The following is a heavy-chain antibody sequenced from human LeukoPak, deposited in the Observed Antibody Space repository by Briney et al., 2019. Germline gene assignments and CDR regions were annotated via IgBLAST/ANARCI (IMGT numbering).Heavy chain of an antibody. Sequence: GGSLRLSCAASGFTLNSYAMHWVRQAPGKGLEWVAFIRYDGSNKYYADSVKGRFTISRDNSKNTLYLQMNSLRAEDTAVYYCAKDALPVVPAAMGYYYYYMDVWGKGTTVTVSS. CDR3: AKDALPVVPAAMGYYYYYMDV. J-gene: IGHJ6*03. D-gene: IGHD2-2*01. CDR2: IRYDGSNK. CDR1: GFTLNSYA. V-gene: IGHV3-30*02.